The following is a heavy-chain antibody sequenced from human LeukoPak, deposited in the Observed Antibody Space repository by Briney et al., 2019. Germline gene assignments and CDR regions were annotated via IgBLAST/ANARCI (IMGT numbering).Heavy chain of an antibody. CDR3: ARAHVQWLVPRWFDP. V-gene: IGHV4-59*01. CDR1: GGSISSYY. CDR2: IYYSGST. Sequence: SETLSLTCTVSGGSISSYYWSWIRQPPGKGLEWIGYIYYSGSTNYNPSLKSRVTISVDTSKNQFSLKLSSVTAADTAVYYCARAHVQWLVPRWFDPWGQGTLVTVS. J-gene: IGHJ5*02. D-gene: IGHD6-19*01.